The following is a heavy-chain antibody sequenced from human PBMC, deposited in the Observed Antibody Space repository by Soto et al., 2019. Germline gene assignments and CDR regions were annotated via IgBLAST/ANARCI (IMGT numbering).Heavy chain of an antibody. J-gene: IGHJ6*02. CDR3: ARDWVVAARSGDYYYYGMDV. CDR1: GFTFSSYG. Sequence: WSLRLSCAASGFTFSSYGMHWVRQAPGKGLEWVAVIWYDGSNKYYADSVKGRFTISRDNSKNTLYLQMNSLRAEDTAVYYCARDWVVAARSGDYYYYGMDVWGQGTTVTVSS. CDR2: IWYDGSNK. D-gene: IGHD2-15*01. V-gene: IGHV3-33*01.